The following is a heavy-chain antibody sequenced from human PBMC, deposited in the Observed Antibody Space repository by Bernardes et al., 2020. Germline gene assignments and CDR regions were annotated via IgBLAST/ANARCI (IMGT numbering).Heavy chain of an antibody. Sequence: GGSLRLSCAASGFTFSSYSMNWVRQAPGKGLEWVSYISSSSSTIYYADSVKGRFTISRDNAKNSLYLQMNSLRDEDTAVYYCARDWTVGPGWGAFDIWGQGTMVTVSS. CDR2: ISSSSSTI. CDR1: GFTFSSYS. J-gene: IGHJ3*02. D-gene: IGHD1-26*01. CDR3: ARDWTVGPGWGAFDI. V-gene: IGHV3-48*02.